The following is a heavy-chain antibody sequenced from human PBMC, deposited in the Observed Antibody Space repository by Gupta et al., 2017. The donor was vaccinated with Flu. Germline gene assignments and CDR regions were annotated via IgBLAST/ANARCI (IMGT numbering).Heavy chain of an antibody. Sequence: GMYWVRQSPGKGLEWVSGISRNSDSICYADSVRGRFTISRDNAKNSLFLQLNNLRPEDTALYYCVAGEGLDIWGQGTMVTVSS. CDR2: ISRNSDSI. V-gene: IGHV3-9*01. J-gene: IGHJ3*02. CDR3: VAGEGLDI. CDR1: G.